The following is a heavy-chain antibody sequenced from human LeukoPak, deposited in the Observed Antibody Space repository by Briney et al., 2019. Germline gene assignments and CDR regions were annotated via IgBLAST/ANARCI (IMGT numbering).Heavy chain of an antibody. D-gene: IGHD2-2*01. V-gene: IGHV1-2*02. CDR2: ISPNSGDT. CDR3: ARESACGTTNCLAPADWLDP. J-gene: IGHJ5*02. Sequence: ASVKLSCKASGYTFTGYYMHWVRQASGQGLEWMGWISPNSGDTDIARKFQGRVTMTRDTSIATSYMEVDSLTSDDTAVYCARESACGTTNCLAPADWLDPWGQGTLVIVSS. CDR1: GYTFTGYY.